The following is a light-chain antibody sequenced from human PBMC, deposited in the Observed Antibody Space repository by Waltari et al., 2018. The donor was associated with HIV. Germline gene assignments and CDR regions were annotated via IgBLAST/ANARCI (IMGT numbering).Light chain of an antibody. V-gene: IGLV3-25*03. CDR3: QAADSSGSYFV. J-gene: IGLJ1*01. CDR1: VLPNPS. Sequence: SYELTQPPSVSVYPAQTARITCPGDVLPNPSTFGYKQKSGQAPVLAVYKDSEGPAGIPERFSGSSSGTTVTLFIDGVQAEDEADYYCQAADSSGSYFVFGTGTKVTVL. CDR2: KDS.